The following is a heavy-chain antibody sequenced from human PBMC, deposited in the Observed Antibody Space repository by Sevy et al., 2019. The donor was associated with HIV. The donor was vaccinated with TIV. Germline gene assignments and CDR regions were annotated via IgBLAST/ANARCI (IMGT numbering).Heavy chain of an antibody. CDR3: ARDGGTITEAKGFDH. Sequence: GGSLRLSCVASGFSISSYSVNWVRQAPGKGLEWVSYISYSSGITYYADSVKGRFTTSRDKAENSLHLHMNSLRDEDTAVYYCARDGGTITEAKGFDHWGQGILVTVSS. CDR2: ISYSSGIT. J-gene: IGHJ4*02. CDR1: GFSISSYS. V-gene: IGHV3-48*02.